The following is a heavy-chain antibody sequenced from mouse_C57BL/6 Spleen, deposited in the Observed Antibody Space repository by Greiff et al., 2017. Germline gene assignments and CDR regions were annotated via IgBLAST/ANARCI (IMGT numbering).Heavy chain of an antibody. D-gene: IGHD1-1*01. CDR2: IDPSDSYT. V-gene: IGHV1-69*01. CDR3: ARSFYGSSYGNYFDY. CDR1: GYTFTSYW. Sequence: QVQLQQPGAELVMPGASVKLSCKASGYTFTSYWMHWVKQRPGQGLEWIGEIDPSDSYTNYNQKFKGKSTLTVDKSSSTAYMQLSSLTSEDSAVYYCARSFYGSSYGNYFDYWGQGTTLTVSS. J-gene: IGHJ2*01.